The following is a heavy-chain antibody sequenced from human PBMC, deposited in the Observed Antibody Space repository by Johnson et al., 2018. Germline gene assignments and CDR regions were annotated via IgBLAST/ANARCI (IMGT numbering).Heavy chain of an antibody. D-gene: IGHD2-21*02. Sequence: VQLVQSGGGLVQPGGSLRLSCAASGFTFSSYDMHWVRQATGKGLEWVSAIGTAGDTYYPGSVKGRFTISRENAKNSLYLQMNSLRAGDTAVYYCARGDFVDAFDIWGQGPMVTVSS. CDR1: GFTFSSYD. V-gene: IGHV3-13*01. J-gene: IGHJ3*02. CDR3: ARGDFVDAFDI. CDR2: IGTAGDT.